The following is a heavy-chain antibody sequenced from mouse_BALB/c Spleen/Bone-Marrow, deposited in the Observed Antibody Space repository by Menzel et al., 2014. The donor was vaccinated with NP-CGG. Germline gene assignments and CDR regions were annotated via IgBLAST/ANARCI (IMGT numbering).Heavy chain of an antibody. CDR2: INPNNGAT. CDR1: GYTFTNYF. Sequence: QVQLKESGAELVKPGASVKLSCKASGYTFTNYFMYWVKQRPGQGLEWIGEINPNNGATNFNENFKSKATLTLDKSSSTAYMQLSSLTSEDSAVYYCTRSGPGFAYWGHGTLVTVSA. J-gene: IGHJ3*01. CDR3: TRSGPGFAY. V-gene: IGHV1S81*02.